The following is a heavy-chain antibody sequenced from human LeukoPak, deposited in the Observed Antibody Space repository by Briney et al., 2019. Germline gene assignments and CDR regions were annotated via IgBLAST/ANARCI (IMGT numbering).Heavy chain of an antibody. CDR2: INPNSGGT. CDR3: ARAYSSSSNSPYYYYYVDV. D-gene: IGHD6-6*01. J-gene: IGHJ6*03. Sequence: ASVKVSCKASGYTFTGYYMHWVRQAPGQGLEWMGWINPNSGGTNYAQKFQGRVTMTRDTSISTAYMELSRLRSDDTAVYYCARAYSSSSNSPYYYYYVDVWGKGTTVTVSS. V-gene: IGHV1-2*02. CDR1: GYTFTGYY.